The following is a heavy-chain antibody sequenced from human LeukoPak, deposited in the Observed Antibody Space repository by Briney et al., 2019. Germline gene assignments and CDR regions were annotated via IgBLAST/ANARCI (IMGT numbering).Heavy chain of an antibody. D-gene: IGHD5-18*01. J-gene: IGHJ3*02. CDR3: ARDHPFHTAKDAFDI. Sequence: ASAKVSCKASGYTFTSYGISWARQAPGQGLEWMGWISAYNGNTNYAQKLQGRVTMTTDTSTSTAYMELRSLRSDDTAVYYCARDHPFHTAKDAFDIWGQGTMVTVSS. CDR1: GYTFTSYG. V-gene: IGHV1-18*01. CDR2: ISAYNGNT.